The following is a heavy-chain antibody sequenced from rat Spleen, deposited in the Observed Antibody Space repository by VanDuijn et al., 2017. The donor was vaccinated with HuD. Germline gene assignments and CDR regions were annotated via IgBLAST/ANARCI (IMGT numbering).Heavy chain of an antibody. V-gene: IGHV2S12*01. D-gene: IGHD1-12*03. CDR1: GFSLTTNG. CDR2: ISSGGST. J-gene: IGHJ2*01. Sequence: QVHLKESGPGLVQSSQTLSLTCTVFGFSLTTNGVSWVRQPPGEGLEWVAAISSGGSTYYNSALKSRLSISRDTSKSQVFLKMNSLQTEDTATYYCARMGGLLSPPFDYWGQGVMVTVPS. CDR3: ARMGGLLSPPFDY.